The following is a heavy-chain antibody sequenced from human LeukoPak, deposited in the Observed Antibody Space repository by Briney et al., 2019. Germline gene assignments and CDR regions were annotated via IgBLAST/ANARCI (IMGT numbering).Heavy chain of an antibody. CDR3: ARDNQVLVVTAIFDY. D-gene: IGHD2-21*02. CDR1: GFTFSSYA. V-gene: IGHV3-30*01. J-gene: IGHJ4*02. Sequence: PGGSLRLSCAASGFTFSSYAMHWVRQAPGKGLEWVAVISYDGSNKYYADSVKGRFTISRDNSKNTLYLQMNSLRAEDTAVYYCARDNQVLVVTAIFDYWGQGTLVTLSS. CDR2: ISYDGSNK.